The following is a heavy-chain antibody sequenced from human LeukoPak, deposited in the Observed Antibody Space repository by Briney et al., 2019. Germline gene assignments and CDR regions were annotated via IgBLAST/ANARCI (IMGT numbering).Heavy chain of an antibody. Sequence: ASVKVSCKASGYTFTGYYMHWVRQAPGQGLGWMGWINPNSGGTNYAQKFQGRVTMTRGTSISTAYMELSRLRSDDTAVYYCARDDYGDYSFDYWGQGTLVTVSS. CDR2: INPNSGGT. V-gene: IGHV1-2*02. CDR3: ARDDYGDYSFDY. CDR1: GYTFTGYY. J-gene: IGHJ4*02. D-gene: IGHD4-17*01.